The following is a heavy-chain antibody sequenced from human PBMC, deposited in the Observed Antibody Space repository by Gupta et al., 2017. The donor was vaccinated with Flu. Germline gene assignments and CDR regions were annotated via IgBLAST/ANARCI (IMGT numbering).Heavy chain of an antibody. CDR1: GFTFSDYG. CDR3: AKGGRHNWNYDGDY. Sequence: QAQLVQSGGGVVQPGTSLRLSCAASGFTFSDYGMHCVRQAPGKGLEGMAVMSDDGSNQWDADSVRGRFTNSRDNSKNTLFLQMNSLRADDTAVYYCAKGGRHNWNYDGDYWGQGTLVTVSS. J-gene: IGHJ4*02. CDR2: MSDDGSNQ. V-gene: IGHV3-30*18. D-gene: IGHD1-7*01.